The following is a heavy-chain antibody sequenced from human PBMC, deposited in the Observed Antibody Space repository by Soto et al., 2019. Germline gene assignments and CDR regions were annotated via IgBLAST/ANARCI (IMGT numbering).Heavy chain of an antibody. CDR3: ARDSSDRITMIVGG. J-gene: IGHJ4*02. CDR2: ISAYNGNT. Sequence: QVQLVQSGAEVKKPGASVKVSCKASGYTFTSYGISWVRQATGQGREWMGWISAYNGNTNYAQKLQGRVTMTTDTSTSTAYIELRILRSDDTAVYYCARDSSDRITMIVGGWGQGTLVTVSS. V-gene: IGHV1-18*04. D-gene: IGHD3-22*01. CDR1: GYTFTSYG.